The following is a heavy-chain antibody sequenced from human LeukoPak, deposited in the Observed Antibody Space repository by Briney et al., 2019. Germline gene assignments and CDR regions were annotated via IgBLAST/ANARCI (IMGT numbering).Heavy chain of an antibody. CDR3: AREWKGYCSSTSCYSGPYYYGMDV. Sequence: GGSLRLSCAASGFTFSSYAMHWVRQAPGKGLEWVALISYDGSNKYYADSVKGRFTISRDNSKNTLYLQMNSLRAEDTAVYYCAREWKGYCSSTSCYSGPYYYGMDVWGQGTTVTVSS. D-gene: IGHD2-2*01. J-gene: IGHJ6*02. CDR2: ISYDGSNK. CDR1: GFTFSSYA. V-gene: IGHV3-30-3*01.